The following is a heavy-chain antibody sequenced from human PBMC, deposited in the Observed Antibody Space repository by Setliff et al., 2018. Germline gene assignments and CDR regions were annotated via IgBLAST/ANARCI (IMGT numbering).Heavy chain of an antibody. CDR3: ARLGSSSWYNDVFDF. D-gene: IGHD6-13*01. J-gene: IGHJ3*01. Sequence: GESLKISCKGSGYTFMTYWIGWVRQMPGKGLEWMGIIYPGDSDTTYSPSFQGQVTISADKSISTAYLQWSTLKASDTAMYYCARLGSSSWYNDVFDFWGPGTMVTVSS. CDR1: GYTFMTYW. V-gene: IGHV5-51*01. CDR2: IYPGDSDT.